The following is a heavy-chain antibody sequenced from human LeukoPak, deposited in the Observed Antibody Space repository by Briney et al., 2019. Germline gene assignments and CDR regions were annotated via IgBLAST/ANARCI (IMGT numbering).Heavy chain of an antibody. CDR3: ARALVEYGDKPPRYFDY. Sequence: GSLRLSCAASGFTFSDYYMSWIRQAPGKGLEWVSYISSSSSYTNYADSVKGRLTISRDNAKNSLYLQMNSLRAEDTAVYYCARALVEYGDKPPRYFDYWGQGTLVTVSS. CDR2: ISSSSSYT. J-gene: IGHJ4*02. CDR1: GFTFSDYY. V-gene: IGHV3-11*06. D-gene: IGHD4-17*01.